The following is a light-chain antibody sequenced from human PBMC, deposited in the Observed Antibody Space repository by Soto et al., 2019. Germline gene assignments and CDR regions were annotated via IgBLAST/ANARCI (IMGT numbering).Light chain of an antibody. CDR3: PHPPIRPIT. J-gene: IGKJ5*01. Sequence: VLTQTPGALSLSPGGGCTLSCMASQSFRGLLAWYQQKPGQAPRLLIYDAYNRATGIPPRFSGSGSGTDFTLTISSLEPEDSAVYYCPHPPIRPITSAQRTRPEIK. CDR1: QSFRGL. V-gene: IGKV3-11*01. CDR2: DAY.